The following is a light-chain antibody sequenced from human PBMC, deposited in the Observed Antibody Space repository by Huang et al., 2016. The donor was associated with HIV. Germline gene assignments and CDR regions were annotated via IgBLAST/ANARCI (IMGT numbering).Light chain of an antibody. CDR1: QGISNS. J-gene: IGKJ1*01. Sequence: AIQLTQSPSSLSSSVGVRVTITCRASQGISNSLAWYQQKPGRAPKLLIHVASILENGDPARFSGSGTGTDFTLTINNLQPEDFATYYCQQVSRYPRTFGQGTKVEIK. CDR2: VAS. CDR3: QQVSRYPRT. V-gene: IGKV1-13*02.